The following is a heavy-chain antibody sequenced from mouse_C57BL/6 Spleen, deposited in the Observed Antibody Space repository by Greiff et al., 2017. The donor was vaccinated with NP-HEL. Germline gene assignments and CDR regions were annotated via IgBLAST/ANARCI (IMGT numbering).Heavy chain of an antibody. CDR2: SRNKANDYTT. D-gene: IGHD4-1*01. J-gene: IGHJ4*01. V-gene: IGHV7-1*01. Sequence: EVQLVESGGGLVQSGRSLRLSCATSGFTFSDFYMEWVRQAPGKGLEWIAASRNKANDYTTEYSASVKGRFIVSRDTSQSILYLQMNALRAEDTAIYYCARDAGTKAMDYWGQGTSVTVSS. CDR1: GFTFSDFY. CDR3: ARDAGTKAMDY.